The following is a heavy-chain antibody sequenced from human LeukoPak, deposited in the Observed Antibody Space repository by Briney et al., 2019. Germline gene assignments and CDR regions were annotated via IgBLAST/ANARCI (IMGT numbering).Heavy chain of an antibody. CDR1: DGSISDYY. D-gene: IGHD3-16*01. V-gene: IGHV4-59*01. J-gene: IGHJ4*02. Sequence: SETLSLTCTVSDGSISDYYWSWIRQPPGKGLEWIGYIYYSGSTDYNPSLKSRVTMSLDTSKNQFSLNLNSVTAADTAIYYCARAVITFGGAVAKGFDCWGQGTLVTVSS. CDR2: IYYSGST. CDR3: ARAVITFGGAVAKGFDC.